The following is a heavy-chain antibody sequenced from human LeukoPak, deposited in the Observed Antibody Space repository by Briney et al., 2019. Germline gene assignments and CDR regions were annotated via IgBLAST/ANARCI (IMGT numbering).Heavy chain of an antibody. CDR2: IKQDGSEK. Sequence: GGSLRLSCAASGFTFSSYWMSWVRQAPGKGLEWVANIKQDGSEKYYVDSVKGRFTTSRDNAKNSLYLQMNSLRAEDTAVYHCARLMYYYGSGSYLYWGQGTLVTVSS. CDR3: ARLMYYYGSGSYLY. D-gene: IGHD3-10*01. J-gene: IGHJ4*02. CDR1: GFTFSSYW. V-gene: IGHV3-7*01.